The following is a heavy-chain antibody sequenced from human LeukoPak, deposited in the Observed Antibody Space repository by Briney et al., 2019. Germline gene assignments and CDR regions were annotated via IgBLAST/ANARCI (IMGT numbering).Heavy chain of an antibody. CDR2: IRYDGSNK. D-gene: IGHD2-21*01. J-gene: IGHJ3*02. CDR3: ANLDCGGDCYYDAFDI. Sequence: GGSLRLSCAASGFTFSSYGMHWVRQAPGKGLEWVAFIRYDGSNKYYADSVKGRFTISRDNSKNTLYLQMNSLRAEDTAVYYCANLDCGGDCYYDAFDIWGQGTMVTVSS. V-gene: IGHV3-30*02. CDR1: GFTFSSYG.